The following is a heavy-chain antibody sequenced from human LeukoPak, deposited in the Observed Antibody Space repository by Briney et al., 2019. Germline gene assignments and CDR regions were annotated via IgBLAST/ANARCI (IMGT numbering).Heavy chain of an antibody. CDR3: ARARIVVYWYFDL. Sequence: PSETLSLTYTVSGDAISSGGHYWSWIRQYPGGGLEWIGYIYSSGSIYHNPSLKNRVTISLDTSKNHFSLNLTSVTAADTAVYYCARARIVVYWYFDLWGRGTLVTVSS. V-gene: IGHV4-31*03. J-gene: IGHJ2*01. D-gene: IGHD2-15*01. CDR2: IYSSGSI. CDR1: GDAISSGGHY.